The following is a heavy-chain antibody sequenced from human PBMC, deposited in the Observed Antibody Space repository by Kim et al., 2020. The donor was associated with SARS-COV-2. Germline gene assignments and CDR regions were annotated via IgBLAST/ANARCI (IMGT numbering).Heavy chain of an antibody. CDR3: AKLVVVAAQDAFDI. Sequence: DSVKGRFPITRDYTKNTQYRQMNRLRAEDTAVYYCAKLVVVAAQDAFDIWGQGTMVTVSS. V-gene: IGHV3-23*01. D-gene: IGHD2-15*01. J-gene: IGHJ3*02.